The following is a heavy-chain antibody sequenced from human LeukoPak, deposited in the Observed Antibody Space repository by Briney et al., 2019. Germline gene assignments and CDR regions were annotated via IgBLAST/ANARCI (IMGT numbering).Heavy chain of an antibody. D-gene: IGHD5-12*01. CDR3: ARWLRQGDY. CDR1: GFTVSTNY. Sequence: GGSLRLSCVVFGFTVSTNYMSWVRQAPGKGLEWVSVIYNGGSTYYADSVKGRFTISRDNSKNTLYLQMNSLRAEDTAVYYCARWLRQGDYWGHGTLVTVSS. CDR2: IYNGGST. V-gene: IGHV3-66*01. J-gene: IGHJ4*01.